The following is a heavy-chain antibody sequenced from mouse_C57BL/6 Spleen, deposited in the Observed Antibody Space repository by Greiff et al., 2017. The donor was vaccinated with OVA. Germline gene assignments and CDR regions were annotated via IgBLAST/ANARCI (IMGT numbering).Heavy chain of an antibody. CDR3: ARFNYSNYVLAY. CDR2: INPNNGGT. D-gene: IGHD2-5*01. CDR1: GYTFTDYY. J-gene: IGHJ3*01. V-gene: IGHV1-26*01. Sequence: EVQLQQSGPELVKPGASVKISCKASGYTFTDYYMNWVKQSHGKSLEWIGDINPNNGGTSYNQKFKGKATLTVDKSSSTAYMELRSLTSEDSAVYYCARFNYSNYVLAYWGQGTLVTVSA.